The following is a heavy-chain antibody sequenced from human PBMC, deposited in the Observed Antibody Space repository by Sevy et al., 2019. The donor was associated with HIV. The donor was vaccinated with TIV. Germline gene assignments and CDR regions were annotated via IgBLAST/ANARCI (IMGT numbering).Heavy chain of an antibody. D-gene: IGHD6-19*01. CDR3: ARESIAVAGIGYYFDS. Sequence: GGSLRLSCAAFGFAYSGYGMHWVRQAPGKGLEWVAVIWYDGSNKEYADSVKGGFTISRDNSKTTLNLQMNSLSAEDTAVYYCARESIAVAGIGYYFDSWGQGTLVTVSS. V-gene: IGHV3-33*01. CDR2: IWYDGSNK. CDR1: GFAYSGYG. J-gene: IGHJ4*02.